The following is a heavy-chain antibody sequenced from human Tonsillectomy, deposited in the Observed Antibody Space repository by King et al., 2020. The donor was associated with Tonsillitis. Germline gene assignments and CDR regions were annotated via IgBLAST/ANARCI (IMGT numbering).Heavy chain of an antibody. CDR2: IYHSGST. CDR3: ARAPGDY. CDR1: GGSISSGGYS. Sequence: QLQESGSGLVKPSQTLSLTCAVSGGSISSGGYSWSWIRQPPGKGLDWIGYIYHSGSTYYNPSLKSRVTISVDRSKNQFSLKLSSVTAADTAVYYCARAPGDYWGQGTLVTVS. V-gene: IGHV4-30-2*01. J-gene: IGHJ4*02.